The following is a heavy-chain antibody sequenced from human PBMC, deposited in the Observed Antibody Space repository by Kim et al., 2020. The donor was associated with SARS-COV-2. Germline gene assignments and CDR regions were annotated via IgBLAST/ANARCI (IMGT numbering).Heavy chain of an antibody. CDR2: IYYNGSP. Sequence: SETLSLTCTVSGGSTSSYYWTWIRQPPGKGLEWIGYIYYNGSPNYNPSLKSRVTISVDTSKSQFSLKLSSVTAADTAVYYCARALYPSPYYEYWGQGILVTVSS. J-gene: IGHJ4*02. CDR3: ARALYPSPYYEY. V-gene: IGHV4-59*13. CDR1: GGSTSSYY.